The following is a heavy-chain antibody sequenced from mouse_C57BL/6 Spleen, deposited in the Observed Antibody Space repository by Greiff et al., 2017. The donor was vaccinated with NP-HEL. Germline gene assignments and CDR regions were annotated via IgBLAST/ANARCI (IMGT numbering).Heavy chain of an antibody. CDR3: AREDYDRYYAMDY. J-gene: IGHJ4*01. CDR1: GYSITSGYY. D-gene: IGHD2-4*01. CDR2: ISYDGSN. V-gene: IGHV3-6*01. Sequence: ESGPGLVKPSQSLSLTCSVTGYSITSGYYWNWIRQFPGNKLEWMGYISYDGSNNYNPSLKNRISITRDTSKNQFFLKLNSVTTEDTATYYCAREDYDRYYAMDYWGQGTSVTVSS.